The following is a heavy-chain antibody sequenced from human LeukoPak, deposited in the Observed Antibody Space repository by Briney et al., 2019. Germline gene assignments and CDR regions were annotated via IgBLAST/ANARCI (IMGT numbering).Heavy chain of an antibody. CDR1: GGSIRSGSYF. D-gene: IGHD3-3*01. Sequence: SETLSLTCTVSGGSIRSGSYFWSWIRQPAGKGLEWIGRIDIGGKTNYNLSLKSRVTISIDTSKNQFSLKLSSVTAADTAVYYCTRDDFWSGYPDYWGQGTLVTVSS. J-gene: IGHJ4*02. CDR2: IDIGGKT. V-gene: IGHV4-61*02. CDR3: TRDDFWSGYPDY.